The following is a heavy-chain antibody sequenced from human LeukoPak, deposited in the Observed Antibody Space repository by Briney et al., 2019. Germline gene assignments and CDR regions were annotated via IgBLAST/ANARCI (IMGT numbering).Heavy chain of an antibody. D-gene: IGHD3-10*01. CDR2: IYTSGST. J-gene: IGHJ4*02. CDR3: ARGLWFGDENPPYFDY. Sequence: SETLSLTCTVSSSSISSYYWSWIRQPAGKGLEWIGRIYTSGSTNYNPSLKSRVTISVDTSKNQFSLKLSSVTAADTAVYYCARGLWFGDENPPYFDYWGQGTLVTVSS. V-gene: IGHV4-4*07. CDR1: SSSISSYY.